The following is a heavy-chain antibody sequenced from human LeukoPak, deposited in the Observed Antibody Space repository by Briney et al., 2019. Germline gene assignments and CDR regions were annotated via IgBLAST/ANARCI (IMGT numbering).Heavy chain of an antibody. J-gene: IGHJ4*02. Sequence: SETLSLTCAVYGGSFSGYYWSWIRQPPGKGLEWIGEINHSGSTNYNPSLKSRVTISVDTSKNQFSLKLSSVTTSDTALYYCARDLGARFESWGQGILVTVSS. CDR1: GGSFSGYY. V-gene: IGHV4-34*01. D-gene: IGHD3-16*01. CDR3: ARDLGARFES. CDR2: INHSGST.